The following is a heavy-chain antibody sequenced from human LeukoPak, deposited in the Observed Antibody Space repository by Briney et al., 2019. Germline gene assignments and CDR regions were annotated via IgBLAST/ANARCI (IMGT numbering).Heavy chain of an antibody. D-gene: IGHD4-17*01. CDR1: GFPVSINS. J-gene: IGHJ4*02. V-gene: IGHV3-66*01. CDR2: IYSGGNT. CDR3: AREGKYGDYGFLEEIDY. Sequence: SGGSLRLSCTGSGFPVSINSMSWVRQAPGKGLEWVSFIYSGGNTHYSDSVEGRFTISRDSSKNTLYLQMNSLRAEDTAVYYCAREGKYGDYGFLEEIDYWGQGTLVTVSS.